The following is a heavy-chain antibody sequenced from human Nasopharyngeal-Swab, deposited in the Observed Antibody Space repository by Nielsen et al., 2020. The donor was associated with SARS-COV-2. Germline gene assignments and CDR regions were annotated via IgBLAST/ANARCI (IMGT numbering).Heavy chain of an antibody. D-gene: IGHD6-13*01. CDR1: GYTFTSYY. CDR2: INPSGGST. CDR3: AAAISSSWYHYYYYGMDV. V-gene: IGHV1-46*01. Sequence: ASVKVSCKASGYTFTSYYMHWVRQAPGQGLEWMGIINPSGGSTNYAQKFQERVTITRDMSTSTAYMELSSLRSEDTAVYYCAAAISSSWYHYYYYGMDVWGQGTTVTVSS. J-gene: IGHJ6*02.